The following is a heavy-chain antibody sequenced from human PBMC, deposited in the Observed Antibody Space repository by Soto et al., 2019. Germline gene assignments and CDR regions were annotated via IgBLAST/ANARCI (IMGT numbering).Heavy chain of an antibody. CDR2: INPNSGGT. CDR3: ARDRAVAGTYHYGMDV. V-gene: IGHV1-2*04. Sequence: ASVKVSCKASGYTFTGYYMHWVRQAPGQGLEWMGWINPNSGGTNYAQKFQGWVTMTRDTSISTAYMELSRLRSDDTAVYYWARDRAVAGTYHYGMDVWGQGTTVTVSS. CDR1: GYTFTGYY. J-gene: IGHJ6*02. D-gene: IGHD6-19*01.